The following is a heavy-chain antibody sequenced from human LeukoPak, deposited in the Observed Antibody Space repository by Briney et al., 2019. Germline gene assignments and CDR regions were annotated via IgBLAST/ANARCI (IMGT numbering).Heavy chain of an antibody. CDR3: ARERQLERLAFGKEGSAFDY. D-gene: IGHD1-1*01. CDR1: GFTFSSYS. CDR2: ISSSSSYI. V-gene: IGHV3-21*01. J-gene: IGHJ4*02. Sequence: GGSLRLSCAASGFTFSSYSMNWVRQAPGKGLEWVSSISSSSSYIYYADSVKGRFTISRDNAKNSLYLQMNRLRAEDTAVYYCARERQLERLAFGKEGSAFDYWGQGTLVTVSS.